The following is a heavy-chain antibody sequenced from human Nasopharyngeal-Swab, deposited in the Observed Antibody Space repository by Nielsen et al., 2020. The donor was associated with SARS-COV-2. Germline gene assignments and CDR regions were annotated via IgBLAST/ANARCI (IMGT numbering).Heavy chain of an antibody. J-gene: IGHJ4*02. CDR2: INTDGRRT. CDR3: ARDLGGFGGY. CDR1: VFSFSTFW. Sequence: LSLTCAASVFSFSTFWMHWVRQVPREGLVWVSRINTDGRRTNYAEPVKGRFTIYRDNVKNMLYLQMNNLRPEDTAVYYCARDLGGFGGYWGQGTLATVSS. D-gene: IGHD4-23*01. V-gene: IGHV3-74*01.